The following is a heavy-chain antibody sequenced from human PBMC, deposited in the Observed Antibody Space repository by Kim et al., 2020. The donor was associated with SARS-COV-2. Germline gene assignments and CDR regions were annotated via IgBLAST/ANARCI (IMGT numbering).Heavy chain of an antibody. CDR2: IYPGDSDT. J-gene: IGHJ4*02. Sequence: GESLKISCKGSGYSFTSYWIGWVRQMPGKGPEWMGIIYPGDSDTRYSPSFQGQVTISADKSISTAYLQWSSLKASDTAMYYCVRLQTSLWFGELLYDRFDYWGQGTLVTVSS. CDR3: VRLQTSLWFGELLYDRFDY. CDR1: GYSFTSYW. V-gene: IGHV5-51*01. D-gene: IGHD3-10*01.